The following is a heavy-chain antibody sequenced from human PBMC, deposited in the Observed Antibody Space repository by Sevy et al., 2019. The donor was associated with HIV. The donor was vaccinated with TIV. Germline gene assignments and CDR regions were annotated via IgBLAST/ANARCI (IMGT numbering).Heavy chain of an antibody. Sequence: GGSLRLSCAASGFTYNGYGMHWVRQAPGKGLEWVAVIWYDGSNKEYADSVKGRFTISRDNSKNTLYLQMNNLRAEDTAVYYCARVGCSISSCPKGDAFDIWGQGTMVTVSS. D-gene: IGHD2-2*01. CDR3: ARVGCSISSCPKGDAFDI. V-gene: IGHV3-33*01. CDR2: IWYDGSNK. J-gene: IGHJ3*02. CDR1: GFTYNGYG.